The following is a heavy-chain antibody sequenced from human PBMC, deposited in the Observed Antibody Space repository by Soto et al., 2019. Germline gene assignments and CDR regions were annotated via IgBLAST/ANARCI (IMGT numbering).Heavy chain of an antibody. CDR3: ARDHVVVAATFRASYYGMDV. CDR1: GFTFSSYA. V-gene: IGHV3-30-3*01. D-gene: IGHD2-15*01. CDR2: ISYDGSNK. J-gene: IGHJ6*02. Sequence: QVQLVESGGGVVQPGRSLRLSCAASGFTFSSYAMHWVRQAPGKGLEWVAVISYDGSNKYYADSVKGRFTISRDNSKNTLYLQMNSLRAEDTAVYYCARDHVVVAATFRASYYGMDVWAQGTTVTVSS.